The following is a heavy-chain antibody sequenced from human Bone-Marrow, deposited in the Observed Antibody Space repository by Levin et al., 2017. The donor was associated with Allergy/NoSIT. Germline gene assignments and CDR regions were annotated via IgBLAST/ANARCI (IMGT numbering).Heavy chain of an antibody. J-gene: IGHJ4*02. CDR2: IRSKAYGGTT. V-gene: IGHV3-49*03. Sequence: GESLKISCTASGFTFGDYAMSWFRQAPGKGLEWVGFIRSKAYGGTTEYAASVKGRFTISRDDSKSIAYLQMNSLKTEDTAVYYCTQKVAAPRYWGQGTLVTVSS. CDR1: GFTFGDYA. D-gene: IGHD6-19*01. CDR3: TQKVAAPRY.